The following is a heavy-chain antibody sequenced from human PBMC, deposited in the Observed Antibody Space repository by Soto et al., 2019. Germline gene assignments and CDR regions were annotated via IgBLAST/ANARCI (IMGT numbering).Heavy chain of an antibody. V-gene: IGHV5-51*01. J-gene: IGHJ6*02. CDR2: IYPGDSDT. Sequence: PGESLKISCKGSGYSFTSYWIGWVRQMPGKGLEWMGIIYPGDSDTRYSPSFQGQVTISADKSISTAYLQWSSLKASDTAMYYCARRSVIAARRKNTPARDYGMDVWGQGTTVTVSS. CDR1: GYSFTSYW. CDR3: ARRSVIAARRKNTPARDYGMDV. D-gene: IGHD6-6*01.